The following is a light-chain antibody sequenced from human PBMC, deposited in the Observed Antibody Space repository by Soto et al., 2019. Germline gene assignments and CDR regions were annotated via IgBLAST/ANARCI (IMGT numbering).Light chain of an antibody. CDR1: QGIIDY. CDR3: QKYDTAPQT. J-gene: IGKJ1*01. Sequence: DIQMTQSPSSLSESVGDTVTITCRASQGIIDYLAWYQQRTGKVPTLLIYAASTLQTGVPSRFSGSGAGTDFTLTISSLQPEDVETYYCQKYDTAPQTFGQGTRVEIK. CDR2: AAS. V-gene: IGKV1-27*01.